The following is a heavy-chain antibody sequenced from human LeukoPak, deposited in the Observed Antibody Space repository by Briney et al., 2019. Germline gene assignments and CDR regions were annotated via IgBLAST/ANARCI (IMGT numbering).Heavy chain of an antibody. D-gene: IGHD6-6*01. V-gene: IGHV4-34*01. CDR3: ARRGIAARNWFDP. J-gene: IGHJ5*02. CDR2: INHSGST. CDR1: GGSFSGYY. Sequence: SETLSLTCAVYGGSFSGYYWSWIRQPPGKGLEWIGEINHSGSTNYNPSLKSRVTISVDTSKNQFSLKLSSVTAADTAVYYCARRGIAARNWFDPWGQGTLVTVS.